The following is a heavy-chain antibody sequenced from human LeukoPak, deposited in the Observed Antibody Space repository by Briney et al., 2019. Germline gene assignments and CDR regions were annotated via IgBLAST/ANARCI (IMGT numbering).Heavy chain of an antibody. J-gene: IGHJ4*02. V-gene: IGHV4-59*08. CDR2: ITDIASI. CDR3: AGHHPRNTVDF. CDR1: GGSISSHF. D-gene: IGHD2/OR15-2a*01. Sequence: SETLSLTCSVSGGSISSHFGSWIRQPPGKGREWIAYITDIASINYNPSLKSRVTISLDTSKNQFSLKLSSVTAADTAVYYCAGHHPRNTVDFWGQGTLVTVSS.